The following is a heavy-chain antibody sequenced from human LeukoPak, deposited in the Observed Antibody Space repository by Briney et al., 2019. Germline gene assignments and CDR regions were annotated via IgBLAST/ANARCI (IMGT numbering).Heavy chain of an antibody. CDR2: ISGDGIST. CDR1: GFTFSTYS. V-gene: IGHV3-23*01. Sequence: GGSLRLSCAASGFTFSTYSMSWVRQAPGKGLQWVSAISGDGISTYYADSVRGCFTISRDNSKNTLYLQMNSLRAEDTAVYYCAKAPKSSGYYHPFDYWGQGTLVTVSS. D-gene: IGHD3-22*01. J-gene: IGHJ4*02. CDR3: AKAPKSSGYYHPFDY.